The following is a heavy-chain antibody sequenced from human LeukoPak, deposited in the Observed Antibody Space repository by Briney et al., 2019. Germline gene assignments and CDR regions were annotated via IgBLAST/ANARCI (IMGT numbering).Heavy chain of an antibody. Sequence: VGSLRLSCAASGFTFSSYSMNWVRQAPGKGLEWVSYIGTSSSTIYYADSVKGRFTISRDNAKNSLYLQMNSLRAEDTAVYYCARDLGYYAGDYWGQGTLVTVSS. CDR1: GFTFSSYS. D-gene: IGHD3-3*01. V-gene: IGHV3-48*04. CDR2: IGTSSSTI. CDR3: ARDLGYYAGDY. J-gene: IGHJ4*02.